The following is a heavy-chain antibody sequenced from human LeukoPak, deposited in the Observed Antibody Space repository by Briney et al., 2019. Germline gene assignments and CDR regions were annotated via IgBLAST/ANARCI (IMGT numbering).Heavy chain of an antibody. D-gene: IGHD3-22*01. CDR1: GFTVSSNY. CDR2: IYSGGST. V-gene: IGHV3-53*04. Sequence: GGSLRLSCAASGFTVSSNYMSWVRQAPGKGLEWVSVIYSGGSTYYADSVKGRFTISRHNSKNTLYLQMNSLRAEDTAVYYCARVGYYGSSGYYNVDAFDIWGQGTMVTVSS. J-gene: IGHJ3*02. CDR3: ARVGYYGSSGYYNVDAFDI.